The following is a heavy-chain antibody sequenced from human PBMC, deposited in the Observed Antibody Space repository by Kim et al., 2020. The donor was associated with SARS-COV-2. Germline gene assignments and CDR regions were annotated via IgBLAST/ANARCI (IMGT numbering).Heavy chain of an antibody. V-gene: IGHV1-18*04. Sequence: ASVKVSCKASGYTFTSYGISWVRQAPGQGLEWMGWISAYNGNTNYAQKLQGRVTMTTDTSTSTAYMELRSLRSDDTAVYYCARTYSSSWFPSYYYYYGMDVWGQGTTVTVSS. CDR2: ISAYNGNT. D-gene: IGHD6-13*01. J-gene: IGHJ6*02. CDR3: ARTYSSSWFPSYYYYYGMDV. CDR1: GYTFTSYG.